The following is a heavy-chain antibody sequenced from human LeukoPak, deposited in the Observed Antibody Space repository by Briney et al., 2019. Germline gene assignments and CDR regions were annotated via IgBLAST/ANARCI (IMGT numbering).Heavy chain of an antibody. Sequence: PSETLSLTCTVSGGSISSSSYYWGWIRQPPGKGLEWIGSIYYSGSTYYNPPLKSRVTISVDTSKNQFSLKLSSVTAADTAVYYCARDPGDYYDSSGYYYPVWGQGTMVTVSS. CDR2: IYYSGST. V-gene: IGHV4-39*07. J-gene: IGHJ3*01. CDR3: ARDPGDYYDSSGYYYPV. D-gene: IGHD3-22*01. CDR1: GGSISSSSYY.